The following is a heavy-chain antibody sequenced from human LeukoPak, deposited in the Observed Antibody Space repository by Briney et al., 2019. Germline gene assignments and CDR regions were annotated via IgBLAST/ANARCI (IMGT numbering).Heavy chain of an antibody. D-gene: IGHD6-19*01. CDR3: ARSIAVAGTLDY. CDR1: GYTFTGYY. J-gene: IGHJ4*02. CDR2: INPNSGGT. V-gene: IGHV1-2*02. Sequence: ASVKVSCKASGYTFTGYYMHWVRQAPGQGLEWMGWINPNSGGTNYVQKFQGRVTMTRDTSISTAYMELSRLRSDDTAVYYCARSIAVAGTLDYWGQGTLVTVSS.